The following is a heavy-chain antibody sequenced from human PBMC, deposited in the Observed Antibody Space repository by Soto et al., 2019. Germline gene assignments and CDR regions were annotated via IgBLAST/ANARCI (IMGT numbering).Heavy chain of an antibody. Sequence: EVQLVESGGGLVQPGGSLRLSCAASGFTFSFYWMSWVRQAPGKGLEWVANINPDGSEKYYVDSVKGRFTISRDDAKNSLLLQTLSLGAEDTAVYYCAKVRRMDWEMQHIVTYDYYGMDVWGQGTKVTVSS. CDR2: INPDGSEK. CDR1: GFTFSFYW. J-gene: IGHJ6*02. CDR3: AKVRRMDWEMQHIVTYDYYGMDV. D-gene: IGHD2-21*01. V-gene: IGHV3-7*01.